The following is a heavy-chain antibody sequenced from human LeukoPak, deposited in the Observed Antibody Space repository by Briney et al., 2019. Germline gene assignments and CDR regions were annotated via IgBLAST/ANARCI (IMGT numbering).Heavy chain of an antibody. CDR1: GYTFSSNA. D-gene: IGHD3-22*01. Sequence: ASLKVSCKASGYTFSSNAIHWVRQAPGQRLEWMGWINAGNGDTKYPQKFQGRVTITRDTSASTAYMELSSLRSEDTALYYCARDTGLGRYYDSSGYYSAGRWFDPWGQGTLVTVSS. CDR3: ARDTGLGRYYDSSGYYSAGRWFDP. V-gene: IGHV1-3*01. J-gene: IGHJ5*02. CDR2: INAGNGDT.